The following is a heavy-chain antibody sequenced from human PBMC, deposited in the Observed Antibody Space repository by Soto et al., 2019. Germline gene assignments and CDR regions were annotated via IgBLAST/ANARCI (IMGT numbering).Heavy chain of an antibody. CDR1: GGSFSGYY. CDR2: INHSGST. CDR3: ARQRGVLLWFGESSPHGYFDY. Sequence: PSETLSLTCAVYGGSFSGYYWSWIRQPPGKGLEWIGEINHSGSTTYNPSLKSRVTISVDTSKNQFSLKLSSVTAADTAVYYCARQRGVLLWFGESSPHGYFDYWGKGTLVTAPQ. V-gene: IGHV4-34*01. J-gene: IGHJ4*02. D-gene: IGHD3-10*01.